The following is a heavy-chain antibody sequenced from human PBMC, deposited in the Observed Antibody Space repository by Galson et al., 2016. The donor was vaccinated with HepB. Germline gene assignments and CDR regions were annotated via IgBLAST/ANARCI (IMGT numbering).Heavy chain of an antibody. D-gene: IGHD2-21*02. CDR3: SRSPSDSKFDY. CDR1: GYTFTGYD. Sequence: VKVSCKASGYTFTGYDVNWVRQATGQGLEWMGWMNPNSGNTGNAQKFQGRVTMSINTSISTAYMELTSLRSEDTAIYYCSRSPSDSKFDYWGQGTMVTVSS. V-gene: IGHV1-8*01. J-gene: IGHJ4*02. CDR2: MNPNSGNT.